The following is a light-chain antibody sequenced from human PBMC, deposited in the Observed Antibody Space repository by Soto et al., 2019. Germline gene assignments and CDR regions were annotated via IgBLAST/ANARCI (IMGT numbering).Light chain of an antibody. CDR3: GAWDSSLSAWL. J-gene: IGLJ3*02. CDR2: DND. CDR1: SSNIGDNH. Sequence: QSVLTQPPSVSAAPGQKVTISCSGSSSNIGDNHVSWYQQFPGTAPKLLIYDNDNRPSGIPDRVSASKSGKSASLAITGLQPGDEADYYCGAWDSSLSAWLFGGGTKLTVL. V-gene: IGLV1-51*01.